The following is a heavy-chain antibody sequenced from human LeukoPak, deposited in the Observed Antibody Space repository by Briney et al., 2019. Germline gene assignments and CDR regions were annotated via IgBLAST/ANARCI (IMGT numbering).Heavy chain of an antibody. D-gene: IGHD3-22*01. CDR1: GGSISSYF. V-gene: IGHV4-4*09. Sequence: SETLSLTCTVSGGSISSYFWSWIRQPPGKGLEWIGYIYTSGSTNYNPSLKSRVTISVDTSKNQFSLKLSSVTAADTAVYYCARHGASYYDSSGYYYRMSAFDIWGQGTMVTVSS. J-gene: IGHJ3*02. CDR2: IYTSGST. CDR3: ARHGASYYDSSGYYYRMSAFDI.